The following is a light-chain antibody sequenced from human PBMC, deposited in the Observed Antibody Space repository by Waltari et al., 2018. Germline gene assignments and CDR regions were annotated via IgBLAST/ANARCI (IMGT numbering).Light chain of an antibody. CDR3: HSRDASGVGGS. CDR2: DKN. V-gene: IGLV3-19*01. Sequence: SSELTQAPAVSVAMGQTVRITFQGDSLRSYYASWYQQRPGQAPILVMYDKNNRPSGVPDRFSGSSSDNTASLTITGAQAEDEASYYCHSRDASGVGGSFGGGTKLTVL. J-gene: IGLJ2*01. CDR1: SLRSYY.